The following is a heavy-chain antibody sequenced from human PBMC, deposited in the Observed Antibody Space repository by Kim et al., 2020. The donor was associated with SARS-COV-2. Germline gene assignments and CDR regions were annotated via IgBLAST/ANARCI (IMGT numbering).Heavy chain of an antibody. CDR2: TYYRSKWYT. Sequence: SQTLSLTCAISGDSVSSNIAAWNWIRQSPSRGLEWLGRTYYRSKWYTEYAVSLKSRITISSDTSKNQLSLQLNSVTPEDTAIYYCAGRSSTTFDIWGQGTMVTVSS. CDR3: AGRSSTTFDI. CDR1: GDSVSSNIAA. D-gene: IGHD2-2*01. J-gene: IGHJ3*02. V-gene: IGHV6-1*01.